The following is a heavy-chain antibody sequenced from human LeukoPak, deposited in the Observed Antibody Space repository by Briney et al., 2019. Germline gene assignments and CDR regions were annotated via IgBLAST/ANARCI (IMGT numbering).Heavy chain of an antibody. V-gene: IGHV4-59*01. CDR1: GGSISGYY. J-gene: IGHJ3*02. Sequence: SETLSLTCSVSGGSISGYYWSWIRQPPGKGLEWIGYIYYSGTANYNPSLKSRVTISVDTSKNQFSLKLNSVTAADTAVYYCARDRWNAFDIWGQGTMVTVSS. CDR2: IYYSGTA. CDR3: ARDRWNAFDI. D-gene: IGHD4-23*01.